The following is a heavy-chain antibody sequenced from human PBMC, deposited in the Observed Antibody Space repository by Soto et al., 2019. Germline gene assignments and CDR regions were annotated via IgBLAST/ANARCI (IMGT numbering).Heavy chain of an antibody. J-gene: IGHJ3*02. CDR3: AKARYNWNYVRDAFDI. Sequence: GGSLRLSCAASGFTFSSCGMHWVRQAPCKGLEWVAVIWYDGSNKYYADSVKGRFTISRDNSKNTLYLQMNSLRAEDTAVYYCAKARYNWNYVRDAFDIWGQGTMVTVSS. CDR1: GFTFSSCG. V-gene: IGHV3-30*02. D-gene: IGHD1-7*01. CDR2: IWYDGSNK.